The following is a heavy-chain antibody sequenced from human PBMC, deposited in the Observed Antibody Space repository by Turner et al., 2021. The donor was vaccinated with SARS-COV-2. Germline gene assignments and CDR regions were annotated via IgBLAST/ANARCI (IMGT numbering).Heavy chain of an antibody. CDR2: IYYRGST. CDR3: ARELTNNWFDP. Sequence: QILLQASGPGLVKPSEPLSLPCTVSGASINSYYWAWIRQPPGKRLEWIGYIYYRGSTNDNPTLKSRVTISVDTSKNQFSLKLTSVTAADTAVYFCARELTNNWFDPWGQGTLVTVSS. V-gene: IGHV4-59*01. D-gene: IGHD3-10*01. CDR1: GASINSYY. J-gene: IGHJ5*02.